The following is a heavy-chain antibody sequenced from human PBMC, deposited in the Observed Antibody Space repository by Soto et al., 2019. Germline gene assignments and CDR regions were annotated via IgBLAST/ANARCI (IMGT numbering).Heavy chain of an antibody. CDR3: AQPRGYGVFDAVDI. Sequence: EVQLLQTGGGLVQPGGSLSLSCAASGFIFSTYAMNWVRQVPGKGLEWVSAISSSGDSAYYAESVRGRFTISRDNSINTPYLQMRRLRPEDTAVYYCAQPRGYGVFDAVDIWGQGTMVTVSS. J-gene: IGHJ3*02. CDR1: GFIFSTYA. D-gene: IGHD4-17*01. CDR2: ISSSGDSA. V-gene: IGHV3-23*01.